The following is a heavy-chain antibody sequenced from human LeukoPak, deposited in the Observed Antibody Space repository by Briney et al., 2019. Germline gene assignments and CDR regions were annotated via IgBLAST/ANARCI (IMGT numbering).Heavy chain of an antibody. CDR2: INPNSGGT. V-gene: IGHV1-2*02. CDR1: GYTFTGYY. CDR3: AIVYNWNYRGHDAFDI. Sequence: ASVKVSCKASGYTFTGYYMHWVRQAPGQGLEWMGWINPNSGGTNYAQKFQGRVTMTRDTSISTAYMELGRLRSDDTAVYYCAIVYNWNYRGHDAFDIWGQGTMVTVSS. J-gene: IGHJ3*02. D-gene: IGHD1-7*01.